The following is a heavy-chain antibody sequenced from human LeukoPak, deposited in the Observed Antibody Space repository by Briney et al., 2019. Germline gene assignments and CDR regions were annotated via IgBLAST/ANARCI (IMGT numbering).Heavy chain of an antibody. CDR3: ARRDYDDYRDY. CDR1: GYTFANYW. V-gene: IGHV5-51*01. Sequence: GESLKISCKGSGYTFANYWIGWVRQMPGKGLEWMGIIYPGDSDTRYSPSFQGQVTISADKSNSTAYLQWSSLKASDTAMCYCARRDYDDYRDYWGQGTLVTVSS. D-gene: IGHD3-3*01. CDR2: IYPGDSDT. J-gene: IGHJ4*02.